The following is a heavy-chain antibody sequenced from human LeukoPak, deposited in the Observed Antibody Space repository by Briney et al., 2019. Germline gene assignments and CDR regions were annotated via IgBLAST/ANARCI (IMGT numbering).Heavy chain of an antibody. V-gene: IGHV3-21*01. CDR3: ARAEALKFRDFDY. J-gene: IGHJ4*02. CDR2: ITSSGSYI. CDR1: GFTFSSYS. Sequence: GGSLRLSCAASGFTFSSYSMNWVRQAPGKGLEWVSSITSSGSYIYYADSVKGRFTISRDNARNSLYLQMNSLRAEDTAIYYCARAEALKFRDFDYWGQGTLVTVSS.